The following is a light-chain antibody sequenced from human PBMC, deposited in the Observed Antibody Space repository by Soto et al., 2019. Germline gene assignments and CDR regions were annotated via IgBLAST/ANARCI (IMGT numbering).Light chain of an antibody. V-gene: IGLV2-14*01. J-gene: IGLJ1*01. CDR3: SSYTGTSTFV. CDR1: SSDVGGYDY. Sequence: ALTQPASVSGSPGQSITISCTGTSSDVGGYDYVSWYQQLPGKAPKLMIYDVNNRPSGVSNRFSGSKSGNTASLTISGLQAEDEADYYGSSYTGTSTFVFGGGTKVTVL. CDR2: DVN.